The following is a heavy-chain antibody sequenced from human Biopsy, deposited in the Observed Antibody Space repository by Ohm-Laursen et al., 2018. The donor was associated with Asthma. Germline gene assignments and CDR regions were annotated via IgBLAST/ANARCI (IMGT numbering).Heavy chain of an antibody. J-gene: IGHJ4*02. CDR3: ARGLDYSGRSGFDY. Sequence: SLRLSCSASGFTFSSYGMDWVRQAPGKGLEWVALMSYDGSIKDYADSVKGRFTISRDNSMNTLYLHMNSLSVEDTAVYYCARGLDYSGRSGFDYWGQGTLVTVSS. V-gene: IGHV3-33*05. CDR1: GFTFSSYG. D-gene: IGHD3-10*01. CDR2: MSYDGSIK.